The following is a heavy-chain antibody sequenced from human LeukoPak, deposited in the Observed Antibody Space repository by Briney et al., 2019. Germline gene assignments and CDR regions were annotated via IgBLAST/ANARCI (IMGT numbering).Heavy chain of an antibody. CDR3: ARGYYDNSPSYPHFDY. D-gene: IGHD3-22*01. CDR2: INPNSGDT. Sequence: GASVKVSCKASGYTFTDYYMHWVRQAPGPGLEWMGWINPNSGDTNYAQYFQGRVTMTRDTSISTAYMELSRLTSGDTAIYYCARGYYDNSPSYPHFDYWGQGTLVTVSS. V-gene: IGHV1-2*02. J-gene: IGHJ4*01. CDR1: GYTFTDYY.